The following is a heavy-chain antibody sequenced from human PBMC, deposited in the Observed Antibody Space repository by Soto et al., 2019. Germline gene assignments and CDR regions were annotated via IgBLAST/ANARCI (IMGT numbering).Heavy chain of an antibody. D-gene: IGHD3-10*01. CDR2: VSSSSYYI. V-gene: IGHV3-21*01. Sequence: LTLSGEASGFTFRTYSMNCVRQAPGKGMKWVSSVSSSSYYIYYAESMRGRFSISRDNAKNPLYLHMNSLRAEDTAVDYCARDPGSRHPYPAVYWCQGPLVTV. CDR1: GFTFRTYS. J-gene: IGHJ4*02. CDR3: ARDPGSRHPYPAVY.